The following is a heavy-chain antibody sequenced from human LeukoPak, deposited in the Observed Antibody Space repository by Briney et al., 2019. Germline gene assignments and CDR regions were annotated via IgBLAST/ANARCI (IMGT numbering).Heavy chain of an antibody. D-gene: IGHD1-14*01. CDR2: IYYSGST. CDR3: AREPYHMTHWFDP. Sequence: SETLSLTCTVSGGSISSSRYSWGWIRQPPGEGLEWIGSIYYSGSTYYNPSLKSRVTISVDTSKNQFSLKLSSVTAADTAVYYCAREPYHMTHWFDPWGQGTLVTVSS. J-gene: IGHJ5*02. V-gene: IGHV4-39*02. CDR1: GGSISSSRYS.